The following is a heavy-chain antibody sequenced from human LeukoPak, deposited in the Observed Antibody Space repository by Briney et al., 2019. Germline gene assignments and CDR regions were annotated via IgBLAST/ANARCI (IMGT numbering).Heavy chain of an antibody. V-gene: IGHV4-34*01. J-gene: IGHJ4*02. D-gene: IGHD3-10*01. CDR1: GGSFSGYY. Sequence: SETLSLTCAVYGGSFSGYYWSWIRQPPGKGLEWIGEINHSGNTNYNPSLKSRVTISVDTSKNQFSLKLSSVTAADTAVYYCARGLYYYGSGSYYKPGYFDYWGQGTLVTVSS. CDR3: ARGLYYYGSGSYYKPGYFDY. CDR2: INHSGNT.